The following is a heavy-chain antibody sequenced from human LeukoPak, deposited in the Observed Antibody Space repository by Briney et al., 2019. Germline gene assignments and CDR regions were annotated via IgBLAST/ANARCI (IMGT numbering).Heavy chain of an antibody. CDR3: ARGDSNLRAGGVNWFDL. CDR1: GFTFSSYA. J-gene: IGHJ5*02. D-gene: IGHD4-11*01. CDR2: ISYDGSNK. V-gene: IGHV3-30-3*01. Sequence: PGRSLRLSCAASGFTFSSYAMHWVRQAPGKGLEWVAVISYDGSNKYYADSVKGRFTISRDNSKNTLYLQMNSLRAEDTAVYYCARGDSNLRAGGVNWFDLWGQGTLVTVSS.